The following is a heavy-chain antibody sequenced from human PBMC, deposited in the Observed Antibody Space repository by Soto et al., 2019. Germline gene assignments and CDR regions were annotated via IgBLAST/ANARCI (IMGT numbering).Heavy chain of an antibody. CDR2: IYYSGST. Sequence: SETLSLTCTVSGGSISSYYWSWIRQPPGKGLEWIGYIYYSGSTNYNPSLKSRVTISVDTSKNQFSLKLSSVTAADTAVYYCARDSSGSYDYWGQGTLVTVSS. CDR3: ARDSSGSYDY. V-gene: IGHV4-59*01. D-gene: IGHD1-26*01. CDR1: GGSISSYY. J-gene: IGHJ4*02.